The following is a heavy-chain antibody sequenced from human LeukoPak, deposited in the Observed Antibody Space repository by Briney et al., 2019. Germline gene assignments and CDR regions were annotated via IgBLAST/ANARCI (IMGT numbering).Heavy chain of an antibody. CDR3: ARRDYDNHGHSFDI. J-gene: IGHJ3*02. Sequence: HGESLQISCLGSGSSFTTYWIGWARQLPGKGLEWMGIIYPDDSDTTFSPSFQGQVTMSADKSINTAYLQLSSLKASDTATYYCARRDYDNHGHSFDIWGQGTMLTVS. D-gene: IGHD3-22*01. CDR2: IYPDDSDT. V-gene: IGHV5-51*01. CDR1: GSSFTTYW.